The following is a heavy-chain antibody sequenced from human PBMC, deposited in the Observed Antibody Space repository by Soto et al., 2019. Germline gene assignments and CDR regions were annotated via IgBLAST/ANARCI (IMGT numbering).Heavy chain of an antibody. V-gene: IGHV3-7*01. CDR2: INQDGSGR. CDR3: AAIDHGSES. D-gene: IGHD2-2*02. Sequence: GRSMRLSKTAFGGVCGDYGVRWVRRAPGKGLEWLANINQDGSGRFHADSVKGRFTISRDNAENSLYLQMNGLRVEDTAVYYCAAIDHGSESWGQGTLVTVSS. CDR1: GGVCGDYG. J-gene: IGHJ5*02.